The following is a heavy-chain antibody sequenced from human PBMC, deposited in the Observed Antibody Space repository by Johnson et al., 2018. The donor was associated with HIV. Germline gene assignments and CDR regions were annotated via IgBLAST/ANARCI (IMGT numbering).Heavy chain of an antibody. CDR3: ARAMDYDYVWGTTNAFDI. V-gene: IGHV3-11*04. Sequence: QVQLVESGGGLVKPGGSLRLSCAASGFTFSDYYMSWIRQAPGKGLEWVSYISSGGSTIYYADSVKARFTISRDNAKTSLYLQMNSLRLEDTAVYYCARAMDYDYVWGTTNAFDIWGQGTLVTVSS. CDR2: ISSGGSTI. CDR1: GFTFSDYY. D-gene: IGHD3-16*01. J-gene: IGHJ3*02.